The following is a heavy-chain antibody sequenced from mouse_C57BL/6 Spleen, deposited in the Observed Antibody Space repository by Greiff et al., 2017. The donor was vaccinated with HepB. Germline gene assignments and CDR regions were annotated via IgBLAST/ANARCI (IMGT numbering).Heavy chain of an antibody. V-gene: IGHV1-15*01. CDR3: TRELTRAWCAY. D-gene: IGHD1-3*01. CDR2: IDPETGGT. Sequence: VKLLESGAELVRPGASVTLSCKASGYTFTDYEMHWVKQTPVHGLEWIGAIDPETGGTAYNQKFKGKAILTADKSSSTAYMELRSLTSEDSAVYYCTRELTRAWCAYWGQGTLVTVSA. J-gene: IGHJ3*01. CDR1: GYTFTDYE.